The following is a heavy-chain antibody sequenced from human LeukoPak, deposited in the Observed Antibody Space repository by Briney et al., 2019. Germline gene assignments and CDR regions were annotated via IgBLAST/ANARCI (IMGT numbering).Heavy chain of an antibody. J-gene: IGHJ5*02. D-gene: IGHD1-26*01. CDR2: IYYTGST. CDR3: ARGGNYWPQWWFDP. CDR1: GGSISTYY. Sequence: SETLSLTCTVSGGSISTYYWSWIRQPPGKGLEWIGYIYYTGSTSYNPSLRSRVTMSLDASKNQFSLELNSVTPADTAVYYCARGGNYWPQWWFDPWGRGTLVSVSS. V-gene: IGHV4-59*01.